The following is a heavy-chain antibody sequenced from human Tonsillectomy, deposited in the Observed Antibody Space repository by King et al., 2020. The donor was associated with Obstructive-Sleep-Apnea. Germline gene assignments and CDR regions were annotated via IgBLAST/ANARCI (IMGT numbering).Heavy chain of an antibody. V-gene: IGHV3-30*02. CDR1: GFTFSSYG. CDR3: AKATERYYYYGMDV. Sequence: VQLVESGGGAVQPGRSLRLSCAASGFTFSSYGMHWVRQAPGKGLEWVAFIRYDGSNKYYADSAKGRFTISGDNSKNTLYLQMNSLRAEDTAVYYCAKATERYYYYGMDVWGQGTTVTVSS. D-gene: IGHD4-11*01. CDR2: IRYDGSNK. J-gene: IGHJ6*02.